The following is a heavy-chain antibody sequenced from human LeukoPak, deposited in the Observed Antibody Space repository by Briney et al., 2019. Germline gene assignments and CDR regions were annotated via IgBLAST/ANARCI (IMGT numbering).Heavy chain of an antibody. CDR2: INHSGST. CDR3: ASLWDQGNDAFDI. D-gene: IGHD1-26*01. Sequence: PSETLSLTCAVYGGSFSGYYWSWIRQPPGKGLEWLGEINHSGSTNYNPSLKSRVTISVDTSKNQFSLKLSSVTAADTAVYYCASLWDQGNDAFDIWGQGTMVTVSS. V-gene: IGHV4-34*01. J-gene: IGHJ3*02. CDR1: GGSFSGYY.